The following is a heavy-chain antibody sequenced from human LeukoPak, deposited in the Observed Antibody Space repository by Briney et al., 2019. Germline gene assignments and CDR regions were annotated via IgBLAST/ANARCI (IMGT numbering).Heavy chain of an antibody. J-gene: IGHJ4*02. D-gene: IGHD3-22*01. V-gene: IGHV3-7*04. CDR2: IKEDGSRI. CDR3: ARDPPPEDSSGYLDY. Sequence: PGGSLRLSCSASGFTFSNCWMTWVRQAPGKGLEWVANIKEDGSRIYYVDSVKGRFTISRDNAKNSLYLQMNSLRAEDTAVYYCARDPPPEDSSGYLDYWGQGALVTVPS. CDR1: GFTFSNCW.